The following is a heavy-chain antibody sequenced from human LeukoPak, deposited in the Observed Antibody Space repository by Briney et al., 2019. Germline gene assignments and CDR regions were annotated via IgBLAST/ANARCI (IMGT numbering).Heavy chain of an antibody. Sequence: GGSLRLSCAASGFTLCSFWMSWVGPAPGKGLEWVANIKQDGSEKYYVDSVKGRFTISRDNAKNSLYLQMNSLRAEDTAVYYCARIRRGWSQNWDYWGQGTLVTVSS. CDR1: GFTLCSFW. V-gene: IGHV3-7*01. CDR2: IKQDGSEK. D-gene: IGHD6-19*01. J-gene: IGHJ4*02. CDR3: ARIRRGWSQNWDY.